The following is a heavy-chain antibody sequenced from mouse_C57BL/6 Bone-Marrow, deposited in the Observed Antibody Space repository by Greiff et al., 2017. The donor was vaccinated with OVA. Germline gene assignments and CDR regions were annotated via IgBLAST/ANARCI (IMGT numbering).Heavy chain of an antibody. Sequence: QVQLKQSGAELVRPGASVTLSCKASGYTFTDYEMHWVKQTPVHGLEWIGAIDPETGGTAYNQKFKGKAIVTADKASSTAYMELSSLKAEDSAVDYCTRGYSNYYAMDYWGQGTSVTVSS. CDR1: GYTFTDYE. CDR3: TRGYSNYYAMDY. D-gene: IGHD2-5*01. J-gene: IGHJ4*01. V-gene: IGHV1-15*01. CDR2: IDPETGGT.